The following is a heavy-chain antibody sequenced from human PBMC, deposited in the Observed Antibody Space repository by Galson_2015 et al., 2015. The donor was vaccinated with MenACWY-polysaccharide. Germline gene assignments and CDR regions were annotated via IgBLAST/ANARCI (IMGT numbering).Heavy chain of an antibody. CDR1: GFTFSSYS. CDR2: ISSSSSYI. J-gene: IGHJ6*02. CDR3: ARGTRFYYGMDV. V-gene: IGHV3-21*01. Sequence: SLRLSCAASGFTFSSYSMNWVRQAPGKGLEWVSSISSSSSYIYYADSVKGRFTISRDNAKNSLYLQMNSLRAEDTAVYYCARGTRFYYGMDVWGQGTTVTVSS.